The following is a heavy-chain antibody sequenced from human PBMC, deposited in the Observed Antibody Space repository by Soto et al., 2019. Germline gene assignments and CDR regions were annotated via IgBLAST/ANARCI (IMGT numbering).Heavy chain of an antibody. V-gene: IGHV1-58*01. CDR1: GFTCTSTA. D-gene: IGHD3-9*01. Sequence: SVKVSCKASGFTCTSTAVQGVLRALRRRREGIGWIVVGSGNTNYAQKFQERVTITRDMSTSTAYMELSSLRSEDTAVYYCAAAPIYDILTVALDYWGQGTLVTVSS. CDR3: AAAPIYDILTVALDY. CDR2: IVVGSGNT. J-gene: IGHJ4*02.